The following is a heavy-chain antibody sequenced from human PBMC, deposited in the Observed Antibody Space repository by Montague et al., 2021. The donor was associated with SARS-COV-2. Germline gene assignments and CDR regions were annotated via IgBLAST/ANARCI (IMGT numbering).Heavy chain of an antibody. CDR2: ISYSGSA. D-gene: IGHD6-13*01. Sequence: SETLSLTCTVSGASINNFYWSWIRQAPGKAPEWIGYISYSGSANYSPSPKSRVTISMDTSKNQFSLELNSVTAADTAVYYCARDSSNSRWYIWGPGTLVTV. J-gene: IGHJ4*02. CDR3: ARDSSNSRWYI. CDR1: GASINNFY. V-gene: IGHV4-59*01.